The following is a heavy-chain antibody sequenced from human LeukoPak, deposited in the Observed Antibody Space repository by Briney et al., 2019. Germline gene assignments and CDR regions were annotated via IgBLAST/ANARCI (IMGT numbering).Heavy chain of an antibody. Sequence: PGGSLRLSCAASGFTFSSYWMHWVRQAPGKGLVWPSRINNDGSSTIYADSVKGRFTFSRDNAENTLFLEMSSLRVEDTAVYYCVRERNNFWSGHHSIFDSWGQGTLVTVSS. CDR3: VRERNNFWSGHHSIFDS. J-gene: IGHJ4*02. CDR2: INNDGSST. D-gene: IGHD3-3*01. CDR1: GFTFSSYW. V-gene: IGHV3-74*01.